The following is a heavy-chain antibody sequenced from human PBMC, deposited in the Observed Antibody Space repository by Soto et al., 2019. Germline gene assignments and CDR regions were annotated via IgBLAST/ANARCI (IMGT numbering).Heavy chain of an antibody. Sequence: GASVKVSCKASGYTFTSYGISWVRQAPGQGLEWMGWISAYNGNTNYAQKLQGRVTMTTDTSTSTAYMELRSLRSDDTAVYYCARWAPMVRGVGAFDIWGQGTMVTVSS. CDR1: GYTFTSYG. V-gene: IGHV1-18*01. J-gene: IGHJ3*02. CDR2: ISAYNGNT. D-gene: IGHD3-10*01. CDR3: ARWAPMVRGVGAFDI.